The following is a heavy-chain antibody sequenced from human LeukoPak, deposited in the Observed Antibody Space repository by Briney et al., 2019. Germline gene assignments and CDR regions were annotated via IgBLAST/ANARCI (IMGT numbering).Heavy chain of an antibody. CDR3: AKDYIVSSSPIYYFDY. CDR1: GFTVSTNY. V-gene: IGHV3-66*01. Sequence: GGSLRLSCTASGFTVSTNYMSWVRQAPGTGLEWVSVIYSGGSTYYADSVKGRFTISRDNSKNTLYLQMNSLRPEDTAVYYCAKDYIVSSSPIYYFDYWGQGTLVTVSS. CDR2: IYSGGST. D-gene: IGHD6-6*01. J-gene: IGHJ4*02.